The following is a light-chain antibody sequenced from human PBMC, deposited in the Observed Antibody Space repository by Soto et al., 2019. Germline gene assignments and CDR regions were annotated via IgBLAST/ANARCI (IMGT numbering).Light chain of an antibody. CDR2: DVS. V-gene: IGLV2-11*01. J-gene: IGLJ1*01. Sequence: QSALTQPRSVSGSPGQSVTISCTGTSSDVGGYEFVSWYQQHPGKPPQLMIYDVSKWPSGVPDRFSGSKSGNTASLTISGLQAEDEADYYCCSYAGSNTYVFGTGPKLTVL. CDR1: SSDVGGYEF. CDR3: CSYAGSNTYV.